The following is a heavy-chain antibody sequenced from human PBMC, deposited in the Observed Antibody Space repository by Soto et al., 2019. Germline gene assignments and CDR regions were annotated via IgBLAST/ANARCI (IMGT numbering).Heavy chain of an antibody. J-gene: IGHJ5*02. V-gene: IGHV4-39*01. D-gene: IGHD3-3*01. CDR1: GGSISSSSYY. CDR3: ARHQLRSKEANWFDP. Sequence: QLQLQESGPGLVKPSETLSLTCTVSGGSISSSSYYWGWIRQPPGKGLEWIGSIYYSGSTYYNPSLKSRVTISEDTSKNQFSLKLSSVTAADTAVYYCARHQLRSKEANWFDPWGQGTLVTVSS. CDR2: IYYSGST.